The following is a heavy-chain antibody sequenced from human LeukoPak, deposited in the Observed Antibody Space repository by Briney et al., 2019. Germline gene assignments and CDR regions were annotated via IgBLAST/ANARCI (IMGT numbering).Heavy chain of an antibody. J-gene: IGHJ3*02. CDR1: GYTFTSYY. Sequence: SVKVSCKASGYTFTSYYMHWVRQAPGQGLEWMGGTIPIFGTANYAQKFQGRVTITADKSTSTAYMELSSLRSEDTAVYYCARTLDMVRGVITYDAFDIWGQGTMVTVSS. V-gene: IGHV1-69*06. CDR2: TIPIFGTA. D-gene: IGHD3-10*01. CDR3: ARTLDMVRGVITYDAFDI.